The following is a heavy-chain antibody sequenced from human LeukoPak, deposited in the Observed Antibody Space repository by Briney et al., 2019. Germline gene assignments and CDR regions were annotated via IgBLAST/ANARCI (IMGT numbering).Heavy chain of an antibody. V-gene: IGHV1-46*01. J-gene: IGHJ4*02. CDR3: AKEGAYGVLTGYNRKRACDY. D-gene: IGHD3-9*01. CDR2: INPSGGST. Sequence: GASVKVSCKASGYTFTSYYMHLVRQAPAQGLEWMGIINPSGGSTSYAQKFQGRVTMTRDTSTSTVYMELSSLRSEDTAVYYCAKEGAYGVLTGYNRKRACDYWGQGTLVTVSS. CDR1: GYTFTSYY.